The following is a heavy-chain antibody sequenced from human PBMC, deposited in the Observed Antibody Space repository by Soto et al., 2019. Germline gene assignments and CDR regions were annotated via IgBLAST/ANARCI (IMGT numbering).Heavy chain of an antibody. J-gene: IGHJ4*02. CDR2: INHSGRT. V-gene: IGHV4-34*01. CDR3: ARRYGWLYFDY. Sequence: SETLSLTCAVYGGSFSGYYWSWIRQPPGKGLEWIGQINHSGRTNYNPSLKSRVTISVDTSKNQFSLKLSSVTAADTALYYCARRYGWLYFDYWGQGTLVTVSS. D-gene: IGHD6-19*01. CDR1: GGSFSGYY.